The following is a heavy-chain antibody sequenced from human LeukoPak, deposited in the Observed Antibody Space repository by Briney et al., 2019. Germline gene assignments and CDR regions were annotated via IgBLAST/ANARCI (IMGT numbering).Heavy chain of an antibody. CDR3: ASVRWELGYCSSTSCYKWKNWPDP. J-gene: IGHJ5*02. CDR1: GFTFSSYW. V-gene: IGHV3-7*01. Sequence: GGSLRLSCAASGFTFSSYWMSWVRQAPGKGLEWVANIKQDGSEKYYVDSVKGRFTISRDNAKNSLYLQMNSLRAEDTAVYYCASVRWELGYCSSTSCYKWKNWPDPWGQGTLVTVSS. D-gene: IGHD2-2*02. CDR2: IKQDGSEK.